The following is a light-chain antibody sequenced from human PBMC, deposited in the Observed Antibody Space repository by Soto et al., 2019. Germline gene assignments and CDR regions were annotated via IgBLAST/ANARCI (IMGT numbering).Light chain of an antibody. V-gene: IGLV2-8*01. Sequence: QSALTQPPSASGSPGQSVTISCTGTSTDVGGYNYVSWYQQHPGKAPKLMIYEVTKRPSGVPDRFSGSKSGTSASLAISGLQSEDEADYYCAAWDDSLNGRWVFGGGTKLTVL. J-gene: IGLJ3*02. CDR2: EVT. CDR1: STDVGGYNY. CDR3: AAWDDSLNGRWV.